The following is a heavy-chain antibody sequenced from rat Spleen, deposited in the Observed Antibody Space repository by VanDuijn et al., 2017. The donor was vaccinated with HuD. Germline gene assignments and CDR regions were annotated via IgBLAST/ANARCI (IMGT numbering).Heavy chain of an antibody. V-gene: IGHV5-7*01. CDR2: ISYDGSST. CDR3: ERHPLMDA. Sequence: EVQLVESGGGLVQPGRSLKLSCAASGFTFSDYNMAWVRQAPKKGLEWVATISYDGSSTYYRDSVKGRFTISRDNAKSTLYLKMDSLRSEDTATDYCERHPLMDAWGQGASVTVSS. CDR1: GFTFSDYN. J-gene: IGHJ4*01.